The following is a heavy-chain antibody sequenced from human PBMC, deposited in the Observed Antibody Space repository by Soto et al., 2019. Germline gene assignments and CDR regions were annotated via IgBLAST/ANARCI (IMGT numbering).Heavy chain of an antibody. Sequence: SETLSLTCTVSGGSVSSGSYYWSWIRQPPGKGLEWIGYIYYSGSTNYNPSLKSRVTISVDTSKNQFSLKLSSVTAADTAVYYCARAIPSGSWYYYYYGMDVWGQGTTVTVSS. J-gene: IGHJ6*02. CDR3: ARAIPSGSWYYYYYGMDV. V-gene: IGHV4-61*01. CDR1: GGSVSSGSYY. CDR2: IYYSGST. D-gene: IGHD6-13*01.